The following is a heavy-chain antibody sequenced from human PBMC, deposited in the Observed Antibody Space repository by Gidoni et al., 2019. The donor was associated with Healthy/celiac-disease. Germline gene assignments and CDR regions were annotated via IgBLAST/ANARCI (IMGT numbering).Heavy chain of an antibody. CDR3: ARDEYRYWIQPKFYY. V-gene: IGHV3-30-3*01. Sequence: QVQLVESGGGVVQPGRSLRLSCAAAGFTFGSYAMHWVRQAPGKGLEWVAVISYDGSNKYYADSVKGRFTISRDNSKNTLYLQMNSLRPEDTAVYYCARDEYRYWIQPKFYYWGQGTLVTVSS. CDR2: ISYDGSNK. CDR1: GFTFGSYA. D-gene: IGHD5-18*01. J-gene: IGHJ4*02.